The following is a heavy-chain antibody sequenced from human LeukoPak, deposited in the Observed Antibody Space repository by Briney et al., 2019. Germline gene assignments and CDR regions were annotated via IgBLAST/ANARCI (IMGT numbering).Heavy chain of an antibody. V-gene: IGHV4-4*07. Sequence: PSETLSLTCTVSGGSISSYYWSWIRQPAGKGLEWIGRIYTSGSTNYNPSLKSRVTMSVDTSKNQFSLKLRSVTAADTAVYYCARDPIVVVPAAIGKSNWFDPWGQGTLVTVSS. CDR1: GGSISSYY. J-gene: IGHJ5*02. CDR3: ARDPIVVVPAAIGKSNWFDP. CDR2: IYTSGST. D-gene: IGHD2-2*01.